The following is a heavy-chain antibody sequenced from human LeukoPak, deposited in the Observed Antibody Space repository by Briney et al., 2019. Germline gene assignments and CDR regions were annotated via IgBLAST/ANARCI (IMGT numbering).Heavy chain of an antibody. CDR3: ARRSSSWWRGFDY. CDR1: GGSFSGYY. D-gene: IGHD6-13*01. CDR2: INHSGST. V-gene: IGHV4-34*01. J-gene: IGHJ4*02. Sequence: SETLSLTCAVYGGSFSGYYWSWIRQPPGKGLEWIGEINHSGSTNYNPSLKSRVTISVDTSKNQFSLKLSSVTAADTAVYYCARRSSSWWRGFDYWGQGTLVTVSS.